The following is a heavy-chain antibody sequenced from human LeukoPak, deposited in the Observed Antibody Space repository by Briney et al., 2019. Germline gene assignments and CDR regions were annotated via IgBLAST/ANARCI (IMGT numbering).Heavy chain of an antibody. V-gene: IGHV3-23*01. J-gene: IGHJ4*02. D-gene: IGHD4-17*01. CDR3: ATCLHGMTTVTTGLDY. CDR2: ISGSGGST. Sequence: PGGSLRLSCAASGFTFSSYAMSWVRQAPGKGLEWVSAISGSGGSTYYADSVKARFIISRDNSKNTVYLQMNSLRAEDTAVYYCATCLHGMTTVTTGLDYWGQGTLVTVSS. CDR1: GFTFSSYA.